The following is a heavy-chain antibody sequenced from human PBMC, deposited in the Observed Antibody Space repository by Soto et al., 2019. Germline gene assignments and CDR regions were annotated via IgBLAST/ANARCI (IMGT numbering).Heavy chain of an antibody. V-gene: IGHV3-23*01. CDR1: GFTFSTYA. J-gene: IGHJ4*02. Sequence: EVQLLESGGKLVQPGGSLTLSCAASGFTFSTYAMAWVRQAAGKGLEWVSGVSASGLNTDYADPVKGRFYISRDNSKNTVSLHMNSLRAEDTPLYYYAKDRPRRSSAYFFDYWGQGTPVTVSS. CDR3: AKDRPRRSSAYFFDY. CDR2: VSASGLNT.